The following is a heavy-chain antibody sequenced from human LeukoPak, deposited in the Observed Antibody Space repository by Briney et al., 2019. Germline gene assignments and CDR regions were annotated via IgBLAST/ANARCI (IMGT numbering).Heavy chain of an antibody. CDR3: AKAPVTTCRGAYCYPFDY. V-gene: IGHV3-23*01. CDR1: GFTLSSYA. CDR2: ISDSGNT. Sequence: GGSLRLSCAASGFTLSSYAMSWVRQAPGKGLEWVSAISDSGNTYHTDSVKGRFTISRDSSKNTLFLQMNRLRPEDAAVYYCAKAPVTTCRGAYCYPFDYWGQGTLVTVSS. J-gene: IGHJ4*02. D-gene: IGHD2-21*01.